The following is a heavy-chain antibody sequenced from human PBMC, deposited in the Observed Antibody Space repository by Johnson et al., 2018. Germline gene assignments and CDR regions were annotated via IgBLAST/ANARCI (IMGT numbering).Heavy chain of an antibody. J-gene: IGHJ3*02. V-gene: IGHV3-20*04. CDR3: ARDSDSNTWSNDAFDI. CDR1: GFTFDDYG. Sequence: VQLVESGGGVIWPGGSLRLSCAASGFTFDDYGLTLVRQAPGKGLEWVAGINWNGGTTGHADPLKGRFTTSRDNATNSVYLQMNSLGTEDTAVYYCARDSDSNTWSNDAFDIWGQGTMVTVSS. CDR2: INWNGGTT. D-gene: IGHD6-13*01.